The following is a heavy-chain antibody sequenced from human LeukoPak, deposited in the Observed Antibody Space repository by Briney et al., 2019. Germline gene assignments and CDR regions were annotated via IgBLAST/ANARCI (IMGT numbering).Heavy chain of an antibody. CDR1: GYSFTSYW. J-gene: IGHJ4*02. V-gene: IGHV5-51*01. D-gene: IGHD2-2*01. CDR2: IYPGDSDT. Sequence: PGGSLKISCKGSGYSFTSYWIVWVRQMPGKGLEWMGIIYPGDSDTRYSPSFQGQVTISVDKSINTAYVQWSSLKASDTAMYYCARRICNSISCLSPLDYWGQGTLVTVSS. CDR3: ARRICNSISCLSPLDY.